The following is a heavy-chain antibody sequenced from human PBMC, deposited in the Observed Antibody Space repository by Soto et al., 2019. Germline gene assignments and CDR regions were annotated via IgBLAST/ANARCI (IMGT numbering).Heavy chain of an antibody. D-gene: IGHD2-15*01. CDR1: GGSISSYY. V-gene: IGHV4-59*01. CDR2: IYYNGRT. CDR3: ARDGCSGGNCYNDLSYYYYYMDV. Sequence: SETLSLTCSVSGGSISSYYWSWIRRPPGKGLEWIGYIYYNGRTNYNPSLKSRVTISVDTSKNQFSLKLSSVTAADTAVYYCARDGCSGGNCYNDLSYYYYYMDVWGKGTTVTVSS. J-gene: IGHJ6*03.